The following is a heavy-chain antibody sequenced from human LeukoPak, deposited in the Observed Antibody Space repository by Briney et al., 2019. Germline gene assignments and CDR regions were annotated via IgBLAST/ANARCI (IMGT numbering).Heavy chain of an antibody. V-gene: IGHV3-23*01. CDR1: GFTSNNYG. J-gene: IGHJ3*02. CDR3: AKDPNGDYVGTFDM. Sequence: GGSLRLSCAASGFTSNNYGMSWVRQAPGKGLEWVSFISGNGGRTDYAESVKGRFTISRDNSKKMVYLQMNSLRDEDTATYYCAKDPNGDYVGTFDMWGQGTMVTVSS. CDR2: ISGNGGRT. D-gene: IGHD4-17*01.